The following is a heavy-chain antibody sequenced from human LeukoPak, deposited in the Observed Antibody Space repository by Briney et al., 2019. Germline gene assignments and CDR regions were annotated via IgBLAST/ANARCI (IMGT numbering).Heavy chain of an antibody. V-gene: IGHV3-30*04. D-gene: IGHD6-6*01. CDR1: GFTFSSYA. Sequence: PGRSLRLSCAAPGFTFSSYAMQCVRQAPGEGLEWVAVISYDGRNKYYADSVKGRFTTSRDNSKNTLYLQMNSLRAEDTAVYYCARMYSSSMSALDVWGQGTTVTVSS. J-gene: IGHJ6*02. CDR3: ARMYSSSMSALDV. CDR2: ISYDGRNK.